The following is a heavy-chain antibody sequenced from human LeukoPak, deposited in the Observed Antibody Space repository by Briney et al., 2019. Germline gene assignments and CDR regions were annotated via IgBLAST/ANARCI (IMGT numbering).Heavy chain of an antibody. CDR1: GFTFSNYA. CDR2: TSGTGGTT. Sequence: GGSLRLSCAASGFTFSNYAMTWVRQAPGKGLEWVSSTSGTGGTTVYADSVKGRFTISRDNSKNTLYLQMNSLRAEDTAVYYCAKEGGTTQGPYYYYMDVRGKGTTVTVSS. J-gene: IGHJ6*03. D-gene: IGHD1-1*01. V-gene: IGHV3-23*01. CDR3: AKEGGTTQGPYYYYMDV.